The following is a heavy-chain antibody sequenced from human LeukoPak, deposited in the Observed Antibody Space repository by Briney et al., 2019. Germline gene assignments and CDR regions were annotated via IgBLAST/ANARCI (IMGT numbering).Heavy chain of an antibody. J-gene: IGHJ5*02. V-gene: IGHV4-39*07. CDR2: IYYSGST. D-gene: IGHD6-19*01. CDR1: GGSISSSSYY. CDR3: GREGVIGVAGTSFDP. Sequence: PSETLSLTCTVSGGSISSSSYYWGWIRQPPGKGLEWIGSIYYSGSTNYNPSLKSRFTISVDTSKNQFYLKVKSVTAADTAVYYCGREGVIGVAGTSFDPWGQGTLVTVSS.